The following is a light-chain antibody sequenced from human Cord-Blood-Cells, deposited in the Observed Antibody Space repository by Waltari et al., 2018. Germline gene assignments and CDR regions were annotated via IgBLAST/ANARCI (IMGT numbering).Light chain of an antibody. J-gene: IGLJ3*02. CDR2: KDS. CDR1: VLAKKY. Sequence: LTQPSSVSVSPGQTARITCSGDVLAKKYARWFQQKPGQAPVLVIYKDSERPSGIPERFSGSSSGTTVTLTISGAQVEDEADYYCYSAADNNLVFGGGTKLTVL. CDR3: YSAADNNLV. V-gene: IGLV3-27*01.